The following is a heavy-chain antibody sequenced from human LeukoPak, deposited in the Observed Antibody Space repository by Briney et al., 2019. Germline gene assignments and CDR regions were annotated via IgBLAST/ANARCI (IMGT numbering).Heavy chain of an antibody. J-gene: IGHJ4*02. CDR2: ISSSSSYI. V-gene: IGHV3-21*04. CDR3: AKDIAAAGLEYFDY. Sequence: PGGSLRLSCAASGFTFSSYSMNWVRQAPGKGLEWVSSISSSSSYIYYADSVKGRFTISRDNAKKSLYLQMNSLRAEDMALYYCAKDIAAAGLEYFDYWGQGTLVTVSS. CDR1: GFTFSSYS. D-gene: IGHD6-13*01.